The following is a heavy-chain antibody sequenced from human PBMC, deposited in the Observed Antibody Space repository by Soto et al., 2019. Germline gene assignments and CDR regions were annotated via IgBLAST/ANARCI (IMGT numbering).Heavy chain of an antibody. Sequence: SETLSLTCSVSGGSISSSGYYCTWIRQHPGKGLEWIGYVYYSGSTYYNPSLKSRVTISVDTSRNQFSLNLRSVTAADTAVYYCALDRGRYYPFDHWGQGTMVIVSS. CDR1: GGSISSSGYY. V-gene: IGHV4-31*03. CDR2: VYYSGST. D-gene: IGHD3-22*01. J-gene: IGHJ4*02. CDR3: ALDRGRYYPFDH.